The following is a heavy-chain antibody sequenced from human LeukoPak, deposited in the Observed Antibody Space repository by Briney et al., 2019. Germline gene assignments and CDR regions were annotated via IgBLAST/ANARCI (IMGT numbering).Heavy chain of an antibody. CDR1: GGSFSGYY. CDR2: INHSGST. D-gene: IGHD3-16*02. V-gene: IGHV4-34*01. Sequence: SETLSLTCAVYGGSFSGYYWSWIRQPPGKRLEWIGEINHSGSTNYNPSLKSRVTISVDTSKNQFSLKLSSVTAADTAVYYCARPTYDYVWGSYRFSAFDIWGQGTMVTVSS. J-gene: IGHJ3*02. CDR3: ARPTYDYVWGSYRFSAFDI.